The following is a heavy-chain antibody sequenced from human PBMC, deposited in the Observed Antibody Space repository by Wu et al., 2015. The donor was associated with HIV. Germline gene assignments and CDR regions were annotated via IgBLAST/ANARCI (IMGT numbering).Heavy chain of an antibody. CDR3: AGEYHGTYAPDS. V-gene: IGHV1-2*02. J-gene: IGHJ4*02. D-gene: IGHD1-26*01. CDR2: VNLNSGDT. Sequence: QVQLVQSGAEVKKPGASVKVSCKASGYTFTDLYVHWVRQAPGQGLEWMGWVNLNSGDTKSAQKFQGRVTMTRDTSISTAYMELIRLTSDDTAVFYCAGEYHGTYAPDSWGQGTLVTVSS. CDR1: GYTFTDLY.